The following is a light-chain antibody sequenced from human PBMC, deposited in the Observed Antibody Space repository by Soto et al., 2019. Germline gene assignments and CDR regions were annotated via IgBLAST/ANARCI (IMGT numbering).Light chain of an antibody. CDR3: QQNYSAPPT. V-gene: IGKV1-39*01. J-gene: IGKJ2*01. CDR1: QSISSS. CDR2: AAT. Sequence: DIQMTQSPSSLSASVGERVTITCRASQSISSSLNWYQQKSGKAPKLLIFAATSLQSGVPSRFSGSGSGTEFTLTISSLQPADFATYYGQQNYSAPPTFGQGTKLEI.